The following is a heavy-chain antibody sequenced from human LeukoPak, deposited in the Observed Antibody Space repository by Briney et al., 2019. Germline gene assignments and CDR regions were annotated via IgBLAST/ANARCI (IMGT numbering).Heavy chain of an antibody. CDR3: ASTGGDYFDY. CDR1: GDSISSGDYY. V-gene: IGHV4-61*02. CDR2: ISSSGST. J-gene: IGHJ4*02. D-gene: IGHD3-10*01. Sequence: SKTLSLTCTVSGDSISSGDYYWSWIRQPAGKGLEWIGRISSSGSTNYNPSLKSRVTISVDTSKDQFSLKLSSVTAADTAVYYCASTGGDYFDYWGQGTLVTVSS.